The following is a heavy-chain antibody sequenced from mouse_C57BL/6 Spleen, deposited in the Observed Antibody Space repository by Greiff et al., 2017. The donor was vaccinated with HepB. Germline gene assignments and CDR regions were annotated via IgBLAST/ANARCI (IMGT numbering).Heavy chain of an antibody. Sequence: ESGAELVKPGASVKISCKASGYAFSSYWMNWVKQRPGKGLEWIGQIYPGDGDTNYNGKFKGKATLTADKSSSTAYMQLSSLTSEDSAVYFCARYPYDDYAMDYWGQGTSVTVSS. J-gene: IGHJ4*01. CDR3: ARYPYDDYAMDY. V-gene: IGHV1-80*01. CDR2: IYPGDGDT. CDR1: GYAFSSYW. D-gene: IGHD2-12*01.